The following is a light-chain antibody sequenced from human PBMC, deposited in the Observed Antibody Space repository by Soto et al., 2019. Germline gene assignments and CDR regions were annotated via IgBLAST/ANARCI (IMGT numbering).Light chain of an antibody. CDR3: TSFTTSKLYI. V-gene: IGLV2-18*02. Sequence: QSVLTHPPSVSGSPGQSVTISCTGTSSDIGSYDRVSWYQQPPGTAPRLMIYEFTNRPSGAPDRFSGSKSGNTASLTISGLQPDDETDYYCTSFTTSKLYIFGPGTEVTVL. CDR2: EFT. J-gene: IGLJ1*01. CDR1: SSDIGSYDR.